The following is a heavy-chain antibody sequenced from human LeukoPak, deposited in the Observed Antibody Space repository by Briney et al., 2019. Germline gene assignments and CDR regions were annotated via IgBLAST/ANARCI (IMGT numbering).Heavy chain of an antibody. Sequence: PGGSLRLSCVVSGFTFSTSAMSWVRQAPGKGLEWVSGISERGGSTYYADSMKGRFTSSRDNSKNTLYLQMNNLRAEDTAAYYCAKGSFWGQGTLVTVSS. J-gene: IGHJ4*02. CDR1: GFTFSTSA. D-gene: IGHD3-10*01. CDR2: ISERGGST. CDR3: AKGSF. V-gene: IGHV3-23*01.